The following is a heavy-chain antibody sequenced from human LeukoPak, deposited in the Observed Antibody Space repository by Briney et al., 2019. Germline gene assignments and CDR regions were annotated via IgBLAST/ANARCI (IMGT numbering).Heavy chain of an antibody. V-gene: IGHV3-33*01. D-gene: IGHD7-27*01. CDR1: GFTFRSYG. Sequence: GRSLRLYCAASGFTFRSYGMHWVRQALGKGLEWVAVIWYDGSNKYYADSVKGRFTISRDNSKNTLYLQMNSLRAEDTAVYYCARDLTGVFDYWGQGTLVTVSS. CDR2: IWYDGSNK. J-gene: IGHJ4*02. CDR3: ARDLTGVFDY.